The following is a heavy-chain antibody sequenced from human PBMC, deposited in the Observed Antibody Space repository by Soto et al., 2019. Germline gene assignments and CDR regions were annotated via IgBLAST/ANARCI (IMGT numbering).Heavy chain of an antibody. CDR1: GFTFSSYG. J-gene: IGHJ6*02. CDR2: IWYDGSNK. Sequence: GGSLRLSCAASGFTFSSYGMHWVRQAPGKGLEWVAVIWYDGSNKYYADSVKGRFTISRDNSKNTLYLQMNSLRAEDTAVYYCARVPLSMIDCGGDCYFYYYYGMDVWGQGTTVTVSS. D-gene: IGHD2-21*02. CDR3: ARVPLSMIDCGGDCYFYYYYGMDV. V-gene: IGHV3-33*01.